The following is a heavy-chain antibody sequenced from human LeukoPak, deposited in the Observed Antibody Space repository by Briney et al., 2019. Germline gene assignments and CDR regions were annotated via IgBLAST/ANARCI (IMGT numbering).Heavy chain of an antibody. CDR3: ARGPRGSSSSDY. CDR2: MSPNNGDT. D-gene: IGHD6-13*01. CDR1: VYTFTIYE. Sequence: SVSVSSMASVYTFTIYEINWVRHAPGQGLEWMGWMSPNNGDTGYAQKFQGRVTMTRNSSITTAYVEISSLISDDTAVYFCARGPRGSSSSDYWGQGTLVTVS. V-gene: IGHV1-8*01. J-gene: IGHJ4*02.